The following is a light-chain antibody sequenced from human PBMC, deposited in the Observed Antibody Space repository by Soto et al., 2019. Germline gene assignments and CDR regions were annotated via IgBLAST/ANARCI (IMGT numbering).Light chain of an antibody. V-gene: IGKV1-39*01. J-gene: IGKJ1*01. CDR2: SAT. CDR1: QSINNF. CDR3: QQSLSTPQT. Sequence: DIQMTQSASSLTASLGDRVTITCRASQSINNFLNWYQQKPGQAPKLLMYSATTLLGGVPSRFSGSGSGPDVSLTISSLQPEDFATYYCQQSLSTPQTFGQGTKVEI.